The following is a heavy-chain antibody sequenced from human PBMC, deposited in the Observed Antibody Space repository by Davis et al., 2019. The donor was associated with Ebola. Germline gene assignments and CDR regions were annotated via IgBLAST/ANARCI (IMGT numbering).Heavy chain of an antibody. CDR2: THSGGKT. CDR3: ASAEGGLAPMVFGH. V-gene: IGHV3-53*01. Sequence: PGGPLRLSCAAFGPNVRTNYLSWVRQVPGKGLEWVPLTHSGGKTEYSDSVKGRFTISRDNSKNTIHLQMNGLEVDDTALYCCASAEGGLAPMVFGHWGQGTLVTVSS. D-gene: IGHD3-10*01. J-gene: IGHJ5*02. CDR1: GPNVRTNY.